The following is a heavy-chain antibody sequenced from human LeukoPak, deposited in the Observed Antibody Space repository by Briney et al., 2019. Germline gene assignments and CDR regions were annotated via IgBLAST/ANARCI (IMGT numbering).Heavy chain of an antibody. CDR1: GGSISSYH. CDR2: IYYSGST. J-gene: IGHJ4*02. Sequence: SETLSLTCTVSGGSISSYHWSWIRRPPGKGLEWIGSIYYSGSTYYNPSLKSRVTVSVDTSKNQFSLKLSSVTAADTAVYYCVRGSTLRHYQYWGQGTLVTVSS. V-gene: IGHV4-39*01. CDR3: VRGSTLRHYQY. D-gene: IGHD3-16*01.